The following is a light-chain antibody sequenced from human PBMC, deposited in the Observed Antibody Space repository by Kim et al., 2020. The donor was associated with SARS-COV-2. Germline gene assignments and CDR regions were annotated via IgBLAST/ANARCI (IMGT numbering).Light chain of an antibody. CDR3: QAYNMGYAL. CDR2: EDD. V-gene: IGLV6-57*03. J-gene: IGLJ2*01. Sequence: GKTITISSTRSSGSIDDNYVHWYQQRPGGAPTVVIYEDDQRPSGVSDRFSGSKDDTSTSASITVFRLEAEDEDDCYCQAYNMGYALFGGGTQLTVL. CDR1: SGSIDDNY.